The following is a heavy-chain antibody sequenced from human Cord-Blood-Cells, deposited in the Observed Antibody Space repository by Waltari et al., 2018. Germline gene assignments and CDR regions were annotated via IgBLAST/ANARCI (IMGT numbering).Heavy chain of an antibody. V-gene: IGHV3-33*01. J-gene: IGHJ4*02. Sequence: QVQLVESGGGVVQPGRSLRLSCAASGFTFSSYGMHLVRQAPGKGLEWVAVIWYDGSNKYYADSVKGRFTISRDNSKNTLYLQMNSLRAEDTAVYYCARDSGSYHFDYWGQGTLVTVSS. CDR1: GFTFSSYG. D-gene: IGHD1-26*01. CDR2: IWYDGSNK. CDR3: ARDSGSYHFDY.